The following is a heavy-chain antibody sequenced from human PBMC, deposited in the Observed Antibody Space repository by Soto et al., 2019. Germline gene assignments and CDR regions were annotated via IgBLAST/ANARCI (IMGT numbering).Heavy chain of an antibody. CDR2: IYYSGST. CDR1: GGSISSYY. V-gene: IGHV4-59*01. Sequence: SETLSLTCTVSGGSISSYYWSWIRQPPGKGLEWIGYIYYSGSTNYNPSPKSRVTISVDTSKNQFSLKLSSVTAADPAVYYCARESPRYFFEYRGPGTLVTVSS. J-gene: IGHJ4*02. CDR3: ARESPRYFFEY.